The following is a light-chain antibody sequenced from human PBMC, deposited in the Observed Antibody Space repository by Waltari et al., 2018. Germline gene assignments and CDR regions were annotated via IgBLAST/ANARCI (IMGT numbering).Light chain of an antibody. V-gene: IGLV2-23*01. CDR1: SSDVRSFNL. CDR2: EAN. J-gene: IGLJ1*01. CDR3: CSYAGTITPYV. Sequence: QSALTQPASVSGPPGQSVTISCTGTSSDVRSFNLVSWYQHHPGKAPKLMIYEANKRPSGVSNRFSGSKSGITASLTISGLQAEDEADYYCCSYAGTITPYVFGSGTKVTVL.